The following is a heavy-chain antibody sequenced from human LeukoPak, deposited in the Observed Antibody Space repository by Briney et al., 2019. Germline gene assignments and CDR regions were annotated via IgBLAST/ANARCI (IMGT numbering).Heavy chain of an antibody. Sequence: GGSLRLSCTASGFTFGDYAMSWVRQAPGKGLEWVSSISSSSSYIYYADSVKGRFTISRDNAKNSLYLQMNSLRAEDTAVYYCARDGDYLGYMDVWGKGTTVTISS. V-gene: IGHV3-21*01. J-gene: IGHJ6*03. CDR1: GFTFGDYA. CDR2: ISSSSSYI. D-gene: IGHD4-17*01. CDR3: ARDGDYLGYMDV.